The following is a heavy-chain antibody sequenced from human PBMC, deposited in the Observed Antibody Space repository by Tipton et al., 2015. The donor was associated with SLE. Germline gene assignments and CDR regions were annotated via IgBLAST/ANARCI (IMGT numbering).Heavy chain of an antibody. CDR1: GGSISSGGYY. Sequence: TLSLTCTVSGGSISSGGYYWSWIRQHPGKGLEWIGYIYYSGSTNYNPSLKSRVTISVDTSKNQFSLKLSSVTAADTAVYYCARGDYDFWSGYLYYFDYWGQGTLVTVSS. CDR3: ARGDYDFWSGYLYYFDY. D-gene: IGHD3-3*01. CDR2: IYYSGST. J-gene: IGHJ4*02. V-gene: IGHV4-61*08.